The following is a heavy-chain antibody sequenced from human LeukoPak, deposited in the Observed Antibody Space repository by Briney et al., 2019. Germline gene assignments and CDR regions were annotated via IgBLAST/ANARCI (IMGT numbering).Heavy chain of an antibody. CDR2: VTQDGNNK. Sequence: GGSVRLFCAASGFTFSNAWMSWVRQATGKGLEWVANVTQDGNNKNYVESVKRRLTISRDNAKNSLYLQINSLRAEDTAVYYCATLGGGHSLDYWGQGTLVTVSS. J-gene: IGHJ4*02. V-gene: IGHV3-7*01. D-gene: IGHD5-18*01. CDR3: ATLGGGHSLDY. CDR1: GFTFSNAW.